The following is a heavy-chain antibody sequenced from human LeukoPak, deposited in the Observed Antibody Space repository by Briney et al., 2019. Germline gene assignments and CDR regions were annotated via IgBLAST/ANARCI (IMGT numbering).Heavy chain of an antibody. V-gene: IGHV3-21*01. CDR3: ARDVYHSEYSNYEKPFDY. J-gene: IGHJ4*02. Sequence: GGSLRLSCAASGFTFSSYSMNWVRHAPGKGLEWVSSISSSSSYIYYADSVKGRFTISRDNAKNSLYLQMNSLRAEDTAVYYCARDVYHSEYSNYEKPFDYWGQGTLVTVSS. CDR1: GFTFSSYS. CDR2: ISSSSSYI. D-gene: IGHD4-11*01.